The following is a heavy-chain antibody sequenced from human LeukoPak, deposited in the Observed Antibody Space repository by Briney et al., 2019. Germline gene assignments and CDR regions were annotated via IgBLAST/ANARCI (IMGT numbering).Heavy chain of an antibody. J-gene: IGHJ4*02. V-gene: IGHV3-23*01. D-gene: IGHD6-13*01. CDR2: ISGSGDTT. Sequence: GGSLRLSCAASGFTFSLYAMTWVRQAPGKGLEWVSGISGSGDTTYYADSVKGRFTISRDNSKNSLYLQMSSLRVDDTAMYYCARDMVMRRIAADLPGDFWGQGILVTVSS. CDR3: ARDMVMRRIAADLPGDF. CDR1: GFTFSLYA.